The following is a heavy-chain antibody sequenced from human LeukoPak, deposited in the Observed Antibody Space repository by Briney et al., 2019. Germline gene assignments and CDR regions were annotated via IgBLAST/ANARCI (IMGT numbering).Heavy chain of an antibody. D-gene: IGHD3-10*01. CDR3: ESGTPQRWSSF. CDR1: GGSFSAYY. CDR2: INHSGST. J-gene: IGHJ4*02. Sequence: SETLSLTCAVYGGSFSAYYWSWIRQPPGKGLEWIGEINHSGSTNYNPSLKSRVTISVDTSRNQHSLKLSSVTAAGTAIYYCESGTPQRWSSFWGQETLVTVSS. V-gene: IGHV4-34*01.